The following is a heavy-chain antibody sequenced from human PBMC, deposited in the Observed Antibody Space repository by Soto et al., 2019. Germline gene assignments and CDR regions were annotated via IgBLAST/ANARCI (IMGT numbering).Heavy chain of an antibody. J-gene: IGHJ4*02. Sequence: SETLSLTCTVSGGSISSGGYYWSWIRQHPGKGLEWIGYIYYSGSTYYNPSLKSRVTISVDTSKNQFSLKLSSVTAADTAVYYCARVPAPYYYDSSGYYFDYWGQGTLVTVSS. CDR3: ARVPAPYYYDSSGYYFDY. V-gene: IGHV4-31*03. CDR1: GGSISSGGYY. CDR2: IYYSGST. D-gene: IGHD3-22*01.